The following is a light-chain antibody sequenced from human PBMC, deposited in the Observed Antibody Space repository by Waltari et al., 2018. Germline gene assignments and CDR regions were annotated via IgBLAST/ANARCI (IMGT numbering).Light chain of an antibody. V-gene: IGKV1-5*03. Sequence: DIQMTQSPSTLSASVGDRVTITCRASQTISNWLAVCQQKPGKAPKLLIYKASGLESGVPSRFSGSGSGTDFTLTISSLQPEDVGTYYCQQYYNTQWTFGQGTKVEIK. CDR3: QQYYNTQWT. CDR2: KAS. CDR1: QTISNW. J-gene: IGKJ1*01.